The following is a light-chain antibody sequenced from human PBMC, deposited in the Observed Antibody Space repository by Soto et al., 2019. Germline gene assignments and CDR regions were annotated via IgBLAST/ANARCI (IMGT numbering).Light chain of an antibody. J-gene: IGLJ7*01. CDR1: SSDFGGYNL. V-gene: IGLV2-23*02. CDR2: EVS. Sequence: QSALTQPASVAGSPGQAISISGSGTSSDFGGYNLVSWYQQHPGKDPILMIYEVSKRPSGVSNRFSGSKSGNTASLTISGLQAEDAADYFCRSSAGSSTLGVFGGGTQLTV. CDR3: RSSAGSSTLGV.